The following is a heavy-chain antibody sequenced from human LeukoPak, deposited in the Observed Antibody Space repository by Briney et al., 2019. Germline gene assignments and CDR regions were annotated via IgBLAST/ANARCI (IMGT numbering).Heavy chain of an antibody. CDR1: GFTFSSYA. Sequence: PGGSLTLSCAASGFTFSSYAMTWVRQAPGKGLEWVSGISGSGGNTYYTDSVRGRLSISRDNSKNTLYLQMNSLRAEDTAVYYCAKVRHIVVVVAAMDYWGQGTLVTVSS. CDR2: ISGSGGNT. D-gene: IGHD2-15*01. V-gene: IGHV3-23*01. CDR3: AKVRHIVVVVAAMDY. J-gene: IGHJ4*02.